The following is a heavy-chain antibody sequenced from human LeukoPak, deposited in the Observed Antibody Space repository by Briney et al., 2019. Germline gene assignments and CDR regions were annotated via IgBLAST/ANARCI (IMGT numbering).Heavy chain of an antibody. Sequence: SETLSLTCTVSGVSISSSSYYWGWLRQPPGKGLEWIGSIYYSGSTYYDPSLKSRVTISVDTSKNQVSLKLSSVTAADTAVYYCSTAFGGVIVPFDYWGQGTLVTVSS. CDR1: GVSISSSSYY. D-gene: IGHD3-16*02. V-gene: IGHV4-39*01. CDR3: STAFGGVIVPFDY. J-gene: IGHJ4*02. CDR2: IYYSGST.